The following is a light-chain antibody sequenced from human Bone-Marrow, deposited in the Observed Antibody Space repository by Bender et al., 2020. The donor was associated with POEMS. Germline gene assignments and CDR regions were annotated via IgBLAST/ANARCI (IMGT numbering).Light chain of an antibody. Sequence: QSALTQPPSASGSPGQSVTISCTGSSSDVGDYNYVSWYQQHPGKAPKLIVYDVNNRPSGVSDRFSGSKSGHTASLTISGLQAEDEADYYCCSYAGSNKKLFGGGTKLTVL. CDR3: CSYAGSNKKL. V-gene: IGLV2-8*01. CDR2: DVN. CDR1: SSDVGDYNY. J-gene: IGLJ3*02.